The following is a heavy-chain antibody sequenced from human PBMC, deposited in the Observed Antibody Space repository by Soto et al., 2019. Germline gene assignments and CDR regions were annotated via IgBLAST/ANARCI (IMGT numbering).Heavy chain of an antibody. V-gene: IGHV4-31*03. CDR3: ARGVLH. Sequence: QVQLQEPGPGLVQPSQTLSLTCTVSRGSISSGGYYWSWIRQHPGKGLEWIGHISYSGSTYYNTSLKSRVTISVDTSRNQFSLIVNSVTAADAAVYYCARGVLHWGQGTLVTVSS. CDR1: RGSISSGGYY. J-gene: IGHJ4*01. CDR2: ISYSGST.